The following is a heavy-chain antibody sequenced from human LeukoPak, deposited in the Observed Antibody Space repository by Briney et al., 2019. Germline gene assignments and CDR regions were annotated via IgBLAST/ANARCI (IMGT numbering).Heavy chain of an antibody. J-gene: IGHJ3*02. V-gene: IGHV1-46*01. CDR1: GYTFTSYY. CDR3: ARDRGIAAVPNDAFDI. D-gene: IGHD6-13*01. CDR2: INPSGGST. Sequence: ASVKVSCKASGYTFTSYYMHWVRQAPGQGLEWMGIINPSGGSTSYAQKFQGRVTMTRDTSTSTVYMELSSLRSEDTAVYYCARDRGIAAVPNDAFDIRGQGTMVTVSS.